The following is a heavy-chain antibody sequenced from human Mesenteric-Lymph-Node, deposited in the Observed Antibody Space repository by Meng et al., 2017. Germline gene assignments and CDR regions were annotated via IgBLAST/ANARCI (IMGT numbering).Heavy chain of an antibody. CDR1: GFAFDAYT. V-gene: IGHV3-66*02. J-gene: IGHJ4*02. D-gene: IGHD3-22*01. CDR3: ARAMHYDSSGYYSL. Sequence: GESLKISCAASGFAFDAYTMHWVRQAPGKGLEWVSVIYSGGSTYYADSVKGRFTISRDNSKNTLYLQMNSLRAEDTAVYYCARAMHYDSSGYYSLWGQGTLVTVSS. CDR2: IYSGGST.